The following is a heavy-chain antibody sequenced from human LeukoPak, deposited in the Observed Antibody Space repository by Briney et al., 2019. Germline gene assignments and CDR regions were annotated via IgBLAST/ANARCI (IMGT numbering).Heavy chain of an antibody. CDR3: ARDRRRGYYGSGSYSSCDY. CDR2: ISPSGGST. D-gene: IGHD3-10*01. Sequence: ASVKGSRKASGYTFTSYYMRWVRQAPGQGLEWMGIISPSGGSTNYPQKFQGRLTMTTDTSTSTVYMELSSLRSEDTAVYYCARDRRRGYYGSGSYSSCDYWGQRTLVTVSS. V-gene: IGHV1-46*01. J-gene: IGHJ4*02. CDR1: GYTFTSYY.